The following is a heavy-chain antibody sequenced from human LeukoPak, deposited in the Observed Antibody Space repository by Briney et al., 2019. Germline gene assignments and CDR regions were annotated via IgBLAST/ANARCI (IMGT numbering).Heavy chain of an antibody. CDR1: GGSISSGGYY. Sequence: SETLSLTCTVSGGSISSGGYYWSWIRQPPGKGLEWIGYIYHSGSTYYNPSLKSRVTISVDTSKNQFSLKLSSVTAADTAVYYCARDCIRHDSSGYYYYYGMDVWGQGTTVTVSS. V-gene: IGHV4-30-2*05. CDR3: ARDCIRHDSSGYYYYYGMDV. D-gene: IGHD3-22*01. J-gene: IGHJ6*02. CDR2: IYHSGST.